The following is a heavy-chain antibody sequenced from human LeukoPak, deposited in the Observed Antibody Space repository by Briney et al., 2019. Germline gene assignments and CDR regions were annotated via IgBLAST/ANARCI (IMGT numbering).Heavy chain of an antibody. CDR1: GYTFTNYG. CDR3: ARDLDQYNGRFGGFGHGF. J-gene: IGHJ4*02. CDR2: ISAYNGNT. D-gene: IGHD3-10*01. Sequence: ASVKVSCKASGYTFTNYGINWVRQAPGQGLEWMGWISAYNGNTNYAQSLQGRVTMTTDTSTSTVYMEMRSLTSDDTAVYYCARDLDQYNGRFGGFGHGFWGQGTLVTVSS. V-gene: IGHV1-18*01.